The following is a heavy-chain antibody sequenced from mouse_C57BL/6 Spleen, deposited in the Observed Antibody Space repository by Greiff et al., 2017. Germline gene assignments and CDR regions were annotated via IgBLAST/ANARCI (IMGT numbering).Heavy chain of an antibody. CDR1: GYTFTDYN. CDR2: INPNNGGT. J-gene: IGHJ4*01. D-gene: IGHD2-5*01. CDR3: ARGPAYDSTYGDAMDY. V-gene: IGHV1-18*01. Sequence: EVQLQQSGPELVKPGASVKIPCKASGYTFTDYNMDWVKQSHGKSLEWIGDINPNNGGTNYNQKFKGKATLTVAKSASTAYMELRSLTSEDTAVYYCARGPAYDSTYGDAMDYWGQGTSVTVSS.